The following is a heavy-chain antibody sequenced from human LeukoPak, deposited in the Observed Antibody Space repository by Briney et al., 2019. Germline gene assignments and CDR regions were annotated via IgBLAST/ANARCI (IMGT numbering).Heavy chain of an antibody. CDR3: ARWGSYYRTYCSSTSCHDAFDI. D-gene: IGHD2-2*01. Sequence: SETLSLTCTVSGGSISSGGYYWSWIRLHPGKGLEWIGYIYYSGSTYYNPSLQSRVTISVDTSKNQFSLKLSSVTAADTAVYYCARWGSYYRTYCSSTSCHDAFDIWGQGTMVTVSS. J-gene: IGHJ3*02. CDR1: GGSISSGGYY. V-gene: IGHV4-31*03. CDR2: IYYSGST.